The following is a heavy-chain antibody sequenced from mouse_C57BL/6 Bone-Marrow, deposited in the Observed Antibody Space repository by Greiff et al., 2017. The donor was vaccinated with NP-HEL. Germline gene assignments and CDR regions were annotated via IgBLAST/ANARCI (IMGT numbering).Heavy chain of an antibody. CDR1: GFTFSSYA. V-gene: IGHV5-4*03. Sequence: EVKLVESGGGLVKPGGSLKLSCAASGFTFSSYAMSWVRQTPEKRLEWVATISDGGSYTYYPDNVKGRFTISRDNAKNNLYLQMSHLKSEDTAMYYCARARGGLYYAMDYWGQGTSVTVSS. J-gene: IGHJ4*01. CDR2: ISDGGSYT. CDR3: ARARGGLYYAMDY.